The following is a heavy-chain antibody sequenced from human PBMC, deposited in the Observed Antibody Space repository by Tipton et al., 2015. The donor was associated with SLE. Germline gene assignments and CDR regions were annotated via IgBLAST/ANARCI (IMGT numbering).Heavy chain of an antibody. J-gene: IGHJ3*01. CDR2: ISGSGDST. CDR3: AKAQGVIVPNDAFDF. CDR1: GFTFNNYA. D-gene: IGHD2/OR15-2a*01. Sequence: SLRLSCTASGFTFNNYAMNWVRQAPGKGLEWVSGISGSGDSTYSGDSVKGRFTIPRDNSKKTLYLQMNSLRVEDTAIYYCAKAQGVIVPNDAFDFGGQGTMVTVSS. V-gene: IGHV3-23*01.